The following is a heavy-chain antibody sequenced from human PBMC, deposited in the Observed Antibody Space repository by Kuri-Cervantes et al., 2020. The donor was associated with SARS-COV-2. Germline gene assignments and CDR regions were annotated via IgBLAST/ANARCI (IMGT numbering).Heavy chain of an antibody. CDR2: ISYDGSNK. CDR3: VRDGDHWNFDY. CDR1: GFNFDDYA. V-gene: IGHV3-30*03. J-gene: IGHJ4*02. D-gene: IGHD1-1*01. Sequence: GESLKISCAASGFNFDDYAMDWVRQGPGKGLEWVAVISYDGSNKYYADSVKGRFTISRDNSKNMLFLQMNSLRAEDTAVYYCVRDGDHWNFDYWGQGTLVTVSS.